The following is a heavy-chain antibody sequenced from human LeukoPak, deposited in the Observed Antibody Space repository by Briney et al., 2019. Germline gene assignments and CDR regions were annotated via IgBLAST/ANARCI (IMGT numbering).Heavy chain of an antibody. V-gene: IGHV4-59*08. CDR1: GGSISSYY. CDR3: TRHDAVPVIGHGVGV. CDR2: IYYTGIT. Sequence: SETLSLTCTVSGGSISSYYWSWLRQPPGKGLEWIGYIYYTGITKYNPSLESRVTISVDTSKNQFSLKLNSVTPADTAVYYCTRHDAVPVIGHGVGVWGQGTTVTVSS. D-gene: IGHD3-16*02. J-gene: IGHJ6*02.